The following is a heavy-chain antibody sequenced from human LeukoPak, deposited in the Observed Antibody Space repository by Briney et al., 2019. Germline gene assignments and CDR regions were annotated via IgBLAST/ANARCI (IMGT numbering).Heavy chain of an antibody. CDR1: GYTFTDYF. J-gene: IGHJ4*02. CDR2: ISAYNGNT. D-gene: IGHD1-26*01. Sequence: GASVKVSCKASGYTFTDYFMNWVRQAPGQGLEWMGWISAYNGNTNYAQKLQGRVTMTTDTSTSTAYMELRSLRSDDTAVYYCARDYSGSYYGGAIDYWGQGTLVTVSS. CDR3: ARDYSGSYYGGAIDY. V-gene: IGHV1-18*04.